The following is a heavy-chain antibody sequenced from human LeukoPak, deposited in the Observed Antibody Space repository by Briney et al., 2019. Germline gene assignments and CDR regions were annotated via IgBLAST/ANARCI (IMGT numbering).Heavy chain of an antibody. J-gene: IGHJ4*02. D-gene: IGHD4-23*01. V-gene: IGHV4-34*01. Sequence: SETLSLTCAVYGGSFSGYYCSWIRQPPGKGLEWIGEINHSGSTNYNPSLKSRVTISVDTSKNQFSLKLSSVTAADTAVYYCARDIGATVVTYFDYWGQGTLVTVSS. CDR2: INHSGST. CDR3: ARDIGATVVTYFDY. CDR1: GGSFSGYY.